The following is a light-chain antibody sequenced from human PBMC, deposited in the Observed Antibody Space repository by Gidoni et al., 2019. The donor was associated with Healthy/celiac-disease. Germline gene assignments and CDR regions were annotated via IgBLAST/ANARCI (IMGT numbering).Light chain of an antibody. V-gene: IGLV1-40*01. CDR1: SSNIGAGYD. CDR3: QSYDSSLSGV. J-gene: IGLJ2*01. Sequence: QSVLTQPPSVSGAPGQGVTISCTGSSSNIGAGYDVHWYQQLPGTAPKLLISGNSNRPSGVPDRFSGSKSGTSASLAITGLQAEDEADYYCQSYDSSLSGVFGGGTKLTVL. CDR2: GNS.